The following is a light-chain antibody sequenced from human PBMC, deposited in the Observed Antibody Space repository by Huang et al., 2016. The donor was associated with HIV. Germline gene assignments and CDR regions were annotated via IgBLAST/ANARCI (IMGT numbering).Light chain of an antibody. CDR2: KAS. J-gene: IGKJ1*01. Sequence: DIQLTQSPSTMSASEGDRVTITCRASQNIDSWLAWFQPKPGKAPKLLIYKASVKESGVPPRFSGSGSGTNFTLTLNSLQTDDFATYYCHQYKSYPWTFGQGTKVEV. CDR3: HQYKSYPWT. CDR1: QNIDSW. V-gene: IGKV1-5*03.